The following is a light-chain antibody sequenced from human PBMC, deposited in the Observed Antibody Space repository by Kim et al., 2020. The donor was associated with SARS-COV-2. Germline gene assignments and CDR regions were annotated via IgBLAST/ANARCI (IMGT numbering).Light chain of an antibody. Sequence: ASVGDRVTISCRASQSICYYLNWYQQKPGKAPKVLISAASSLQSGVPSRFSGSGSGTDFTLTINSLQPEDFATYFCQQSFSNPRTFGPGTKVDIK. J-gene: IGKJ3*01. CDR2: AAS. V-gene: IGKV1-39*01. CDR3: QQSFSNPRT. CDR1: QSICYY.